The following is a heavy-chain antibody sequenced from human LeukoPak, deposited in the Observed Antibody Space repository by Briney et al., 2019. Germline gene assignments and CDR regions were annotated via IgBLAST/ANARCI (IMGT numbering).Heavy chain of an antibody. D-gene: IGHD1-26*01. V-gene: IGHV3-21*01. CDR1: GXTFSSYS. CDR2: ISSSSYI. Sequence: GGSLRLSCAASGXTFSSYSMNWVRQAPGKGLEWVSSISSSSYIYYADSVKGRFTISRDNAKNSLYLQMNSLRAEDTAVYYCAREPWAFFDYWGQGTLVTVSS. J-gene: IGHJ4*02. CDR3: AREPWAFFDY.